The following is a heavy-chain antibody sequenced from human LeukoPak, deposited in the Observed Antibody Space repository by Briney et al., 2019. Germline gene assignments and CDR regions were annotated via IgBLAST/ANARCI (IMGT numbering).Heavy chain of an antibody. CDR3: ARGRNQRGPDY. Sequence: GGSLRLSCAASGFTFSSYAMHWVRQAPGKGLEWVAVISYDGSNKYYADSVKGRFTISRDNAKNSLYLQMNSLRAEDTAVYYCARGRNQRGPDYWGQGTLVTVSS. V-gene: IGHV3-30-3*01. CDR1: GFTFSSYA. J-gene: IGHJ4*02. CDR2: ISYDGSNK.